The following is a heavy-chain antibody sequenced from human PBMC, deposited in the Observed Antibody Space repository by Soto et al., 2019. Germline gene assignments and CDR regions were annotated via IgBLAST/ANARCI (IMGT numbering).Heavy chain of an antibody. CDR3: ARDRAFLEYSSSSPIRTWFDP. D-gene: IGHD6-6*01. Sequence: GASLKVACKASGYTFTSYGISWGRQAPGQGLEWMGWISAYNGNTNYAQKLQGRVTMTTDTSTSAAYMELRSLRSDDTAVYYCARDRAFLEYSSSSPIRTWFDPWGQGTLVTVSS. V-gene: IGHV1-18*04. CDR1: GYTFTSYG. J-gene: IGHJ5*02. CDR2: ISAYNGNT.